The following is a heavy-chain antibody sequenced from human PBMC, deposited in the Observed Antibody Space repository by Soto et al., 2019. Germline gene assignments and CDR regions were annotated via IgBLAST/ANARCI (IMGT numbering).Heavy chain of an antibody. CDR2: ISAYNGNT. V-gene: IGHV1-18*04. CDR3: ARELAGIEAAGPHYYYYGMDV. D-gene: IGHD6-13*01. CDR1: GYTFTSYG. J-gene: IGHJ6*02. Sequence: ASVKVSCKASGYTFTSYGISWVRQAPGQGLEWMGWISAYNGNTNYAQKLQGRVTMTTDTSTSTAYMELRSLRSDDTAVYYCARELAGIEAAGPHYYYYGMDVWGQGTTVTVS.